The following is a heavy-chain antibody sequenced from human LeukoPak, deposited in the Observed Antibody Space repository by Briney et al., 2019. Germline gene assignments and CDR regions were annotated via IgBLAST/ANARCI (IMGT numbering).Heavy chain of an antibody. CDR2: IYYSGST. D-gene: IGHD3-16*02. V-gene: IGHV4-39*01. J-gene: IGHJ4*02. CDR1: GGSVSSSSYY. Sequence: PSETLSLTCTVSGGSVSSSSYYWGWIRQPPGKGLEWIGSIYYSGSTYYNPSLKSRVTISVDTSKNQFSLKLSSVTAADTAVYYCARRIMITFGGVIAQDYWGQGTLVTVS. CDR3: ARRIMITFGGVIAQDY.